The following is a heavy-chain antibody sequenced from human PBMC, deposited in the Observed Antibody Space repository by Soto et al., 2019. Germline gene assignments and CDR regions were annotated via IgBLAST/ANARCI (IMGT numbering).Heavy chain of an antibody. CDR1: GTSISSYY. D-gene: IGHD2-8*01. J-gene: IGHJ4*02. CDR3: ARHNSYAIDY. Sequence: SETLSLTCTVSGTSISSYYWSWIRQPPGKGLEWIANIHYSGTTNYNPSLASRVTLSVDTSKNQFSLKMTSVTAADRAMYFCARHNSYAIDYWGRGTLVTVSS. CDR2: IHYSGTT. V-gene: IGHV4-59*01.